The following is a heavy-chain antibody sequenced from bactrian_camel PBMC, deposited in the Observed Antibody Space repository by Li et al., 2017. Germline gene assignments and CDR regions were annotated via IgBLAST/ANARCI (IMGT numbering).Heavy chain of an antibody. V-gene: IGHV3S6*01. Sequence: HVQLVESGGGLVQPGESLRLSCVASGITFSRHDMSWVRQAPGKEVEWVAGITSLPSLFRAASYADSVKGRFTISRDNVEHALYLQMNSLQPEDTAMYYCATSRPCMSARQALNELQSTLPLGHGTQVTVS. CDR2: ITSLPSLFRAA. J-gene: IGHJ4*01. D-gene: IGHD3*01. CDR1: GITFSRHD.